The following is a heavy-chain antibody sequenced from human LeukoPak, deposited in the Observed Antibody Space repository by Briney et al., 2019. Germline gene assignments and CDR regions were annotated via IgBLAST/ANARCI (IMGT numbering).Heavy chain of an antibody. J-gene: IGHJ4*02. D-gene: IGHD3-9*01. Sequence: GGSLRLSCAASGFTFDDYGMSWVRQAPGKGLEWVSGISWNSGSIGYADSVKGRFTISRDNAKNSLYLQMNSLRAEDMALYYCAKDTLDDILTGYFDYWGQGTLVTVSS. V-gene: IGHV3-9*03. CDR2: ISWNSGSI. CDR1: GFTFDDYG. CDR3: AKDTLDDILTGYFDY.